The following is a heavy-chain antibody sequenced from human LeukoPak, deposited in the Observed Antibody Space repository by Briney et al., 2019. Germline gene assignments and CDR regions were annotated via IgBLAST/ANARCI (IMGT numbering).Heavy chain of an antibody. CDR2: IIPIFGTA. CDR1: GGTFSSYA. CDR3: ARDTIESTRGSGSSNFDY. Sequence: SVKVSCQAPGGTFSSYAISWVRQAPGQGLAWVGGIIPIFGTANYAQKFQGRVTITTDESPSTAYMELSSLRSEDTAVYYCARDTIESTRGSGSSNFDYWGQGTLVTVSS. J-gene: IGHJ4*02. D-gene: IGHD3-10*01. V-gene: IGHV1-69*05.